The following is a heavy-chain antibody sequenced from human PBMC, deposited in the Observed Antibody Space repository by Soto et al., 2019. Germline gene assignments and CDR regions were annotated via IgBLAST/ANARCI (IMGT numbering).Heavy chain of an antibody. D-gene: IGHD6-25*01. Sequence: ASVKVSCKASGYTFTSYGISWVRQAPGQGLEWMGWISAYNGNTNYAQKLQGRVTMTTDTSTSTAYMELRSLRSDDTAVYYCARRAAFAAASGPHAFDIWGQGTMVTVSS. CDR2: ISAYNGNT. CDR3: ARRAAFAAASGPHAFDI. V-gene: IGHV1-18*04. CDR1: GYTFTSYG. J-gene: IGHJ3*02.